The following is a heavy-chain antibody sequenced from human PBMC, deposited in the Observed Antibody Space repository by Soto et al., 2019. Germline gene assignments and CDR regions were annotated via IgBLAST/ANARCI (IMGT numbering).Heavy chain of an antibody. Sequence: QVQLQQWGAGLLKPSETLSLTCAVYGGSFSGYYWSWIRQPPEKGLEWIGEINHSGSTTYNPSLRSRVTISVDTSKNQFSLSLTSVTAADTGVYYCARTNHYDYVWGSYRTYHQFYGMDVWGQGTTVTVSS. CDR1: GGSFSGYY. J-gene: IGHJ6*02. CDR2: INHSGST. V-gene: IGHV4-34*01. CDR3: ARTNHYDYVWGSYRTYHQFYGMDV. D-gene: IGHD3-16*02.